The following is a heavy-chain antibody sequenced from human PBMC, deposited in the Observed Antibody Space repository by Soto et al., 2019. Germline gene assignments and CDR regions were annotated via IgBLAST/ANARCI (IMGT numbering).Heavy chain of an antibody. D-gene: IGHD6-19*01. V-gene: IGHV3-23*01. J-gene: IGHJ4*02. Sequence: PGGSLRLSCTGSGFTFTTCAMSWVRQAPGKGLEWVSAISGSGVHTYYADSVKGRFTISRDNSMNTLYLQVSSLRADDTAVYYCAKDGLLAVDGLDYWGQGTLVTVSS. CDR2: ISGSGVHT. CDR3: AKDGLLAVDGLDY. CDR1: GFTFTTCA.